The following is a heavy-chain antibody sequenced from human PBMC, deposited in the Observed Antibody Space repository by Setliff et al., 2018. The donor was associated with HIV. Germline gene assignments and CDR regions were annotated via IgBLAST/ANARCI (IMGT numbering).Heavy chain of an antibody. D-gene: IGHD6-19*01. Sequence: LRLSCASSGLTFSSYAMNWVRQAPGKGLEWVSAITGGGDHTYYADSVKGRFTISRDNSRNTVYLQMNSLRADDTAVYYCAKEGSTAVAGYADYFQDWGQGTLVTVSS. CDR3: AKEGSTAVAGYADYFQD. CDR2: ITGGGDHT. V-gene: IGHV3-23*01. CDR1: GLTFSSYA. J-gene: IGHJ1*01.